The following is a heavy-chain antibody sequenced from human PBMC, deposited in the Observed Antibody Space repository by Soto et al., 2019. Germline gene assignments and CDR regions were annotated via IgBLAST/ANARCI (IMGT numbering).Heavy chain of an antibody. CDR2: IIPIFGTA. V-gene: IGHV1-69*13. CDR1: GGTFSSYA. D-gene: IGHD1-1*01. J-gene: IGHJ6*02. CDR3: ARSRPEPPPRTSYGMDV. Sequence: SVKVSCKASGGTFSSYAISWVRQAPGQGLEWMGGIIPIFGTANYAQKFQGRVTITADESTSTAYMELSSLRSEDTAVYYCARSRPEPPPRTSYGMDVWGQGTTVTVSS.